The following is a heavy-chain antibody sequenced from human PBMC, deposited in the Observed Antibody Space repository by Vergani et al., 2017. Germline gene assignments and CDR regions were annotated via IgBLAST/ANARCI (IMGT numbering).Heavy chain of an antibody. D-gene: IGHD3-10*01. Sequence: QVQLVQSGAEVKKPGSSVKVSCKASGGTFSSYAISWVRQAPGQGLEWMGGIIPIFGTANYAQKFRGRVTITAAESTSTAYMELSSLRAEDTAVYYCAGGGRGMVRGLNFDYWGQGTLVTVSS. CDR3: AGGGRGMVRGLNFDY. CDR1: GGTFSSYA. J-gene: IGHJ4*02. V-gene: IGHV1-69*01. CDR2: IIPIFGTA.